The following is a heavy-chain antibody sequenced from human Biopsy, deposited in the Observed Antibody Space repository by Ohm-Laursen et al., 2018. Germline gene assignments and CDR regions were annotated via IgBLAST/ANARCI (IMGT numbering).Heavy chain of an antibody. J-gene: IGHJ6*02. Sequence: SVTASRKATAGNLRRYGISWVRQAPGQGLEWMGGIMPAFGVVNYGQNFEGRVTIDADDSTTTVDLSSLTSEDTAVYYCARGEAARVNDNYRYRLDHWGQGTTVVVSS. CDR2: IMPAFGVV. CDR1: AGNLRRYG. D-gene: IGHD6-6*01. V-gene: IGHV1-69*01. CDR3: ARGEAARVNDNYRYRLDH.